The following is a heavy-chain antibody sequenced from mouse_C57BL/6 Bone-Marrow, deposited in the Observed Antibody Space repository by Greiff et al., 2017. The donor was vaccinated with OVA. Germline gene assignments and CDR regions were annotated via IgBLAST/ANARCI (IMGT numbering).Heavy chain of an antibody. J-gene: IGHJ1*03. Sequence: VQLQQPGTELVKPGASVKLSCKASGYTFTSYWMHWVKQRPGQGLEWIGNINPSNGGTNYNEKFKSRATLTVDNSSSTDYMQLSSLTSEDSAVYYCARRDYGTPYWYFDVWGTGTTVTVSS. V-gene: IGHV1-53*01. CDR1: GYTFTSYW. D-gene: IGHD1-1*01. CDR3: ARRDYGTPYWYFDV. CDR2: INPSNGGT.